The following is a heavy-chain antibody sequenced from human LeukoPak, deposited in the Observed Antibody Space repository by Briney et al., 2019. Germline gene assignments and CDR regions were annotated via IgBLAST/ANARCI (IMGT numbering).Heavy chain of an antibody. CDR1: GYTFTSYG. V-gene: IGHV1-3*04. D-gene: IGHD3-22*01. Sequence: ASVKVSCKASGYTFTSYGISWVRQAPGQRLEWMGWINTGNGNTKYSQKFQGRVTITRDTSASTAYMELSSLRSEDTAVYYCARGHDSSGYYYPIDYWGQGTLVTVSS. CDR2: INTGNGNT. CDR3: ARGHDSSGYYYPIDY. J-gene: IGHJ4*02.